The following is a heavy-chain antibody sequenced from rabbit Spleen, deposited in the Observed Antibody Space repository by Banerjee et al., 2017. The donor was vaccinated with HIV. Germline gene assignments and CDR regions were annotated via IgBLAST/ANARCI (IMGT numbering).Heavy chain of an antibody. CDR1: AFSFSSRYC. CDR2: IYVGSSADT. V-gene: IGHV1S40*01. Sequence: QSLEESGGDLVKPGASLTLTCIASAFSFSSRYCVCWVRQAPGKGLEWIACIYVGSSADTYYASWAKGRFTVSKASSTTVTLQMTSLTAADTATYFCARGYSYSYVGVAYVTDYFNLWGQGTLVTVS. D-gene: IGHD6-1*01. J-gene: IGHJ4*01. CDR3: ARGYSYSYVGVAYVTDYFNL.